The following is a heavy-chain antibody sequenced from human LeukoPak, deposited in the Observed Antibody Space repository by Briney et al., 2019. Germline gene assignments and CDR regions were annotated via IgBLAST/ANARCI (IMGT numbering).Heavy chain of an antibody. CDR1: GGSISSSSYY. V-gene: IGHV4-39*07. CDR3: ARGSRTRSFDY. CDR2: IYYSGST. Sequence: SETLSLTCTVSGGSISSSSYYWGWIRQPPGKGLEWIGSIYYSGSTYYNPSLKSRVTMSVDTSKNQFSLKLSSVTAADTAVYYCARGSRTRSFDYWGQGTLVTVSS. D-gene: IGHD1-1*01. J-gene: IGHJ4*02.